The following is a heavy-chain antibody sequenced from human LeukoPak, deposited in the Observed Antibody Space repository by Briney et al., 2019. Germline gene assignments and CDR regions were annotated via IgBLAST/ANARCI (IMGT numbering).Heavy chain of an antibody. V-gene: IGHV4-59*01. CDR1: GGSISSYY. CDR3: ASHKAGYSYGPRSDY. D-gene: IGHD5-18*01. Sequence: SETLSLTCTVSGGSISSYYWSWIRQPPGKGLEWIGYIYYSGSTNYNPSLKSRVTISVDTSKNQFSLKLSSVTAADTAVYYCASHKAGYSYGPRSDYWGQGTLVTVSS. J-gene: IGHJ4*02. CDR2: IYYSGST.